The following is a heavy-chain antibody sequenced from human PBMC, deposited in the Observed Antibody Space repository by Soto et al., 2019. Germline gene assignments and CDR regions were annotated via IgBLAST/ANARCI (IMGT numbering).Heavy chain of an antibody. J-gene: IGHJ4*02. CDR3: ARQRTTVVTQAYFDH. CDR2: IYYSGRT. CDR1: GESISSSSYY. V-gene: IGHV4-39*01. D-gene: IGHD2-21*02. Sequence: SETLSLTCIVSGESISSSSYYWGWIRQPPGKGLEWIGSIYYSGRTYYNPSFKSRVTLSIDTSQNQFSLKLTPVTAPDTAVYYCARQRTTVVTQAYFDHWGQGARVTVST.